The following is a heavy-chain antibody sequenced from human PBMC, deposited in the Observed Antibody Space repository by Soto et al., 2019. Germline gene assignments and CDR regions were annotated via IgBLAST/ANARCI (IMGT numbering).Heavy chain of an antibody. CDR2: ISYDGSNK. Sequence: QVQLVESGGGVVQPGRSLRLSCAASGFTFSSYAMHWVRQAPGKGLEWVAVISYDGSNKYYADSVKGRFTISRDNSKNRLYLQRNSLRAEDTAVVYCAGLRVVPAGIPGGGDGGMDVWGQGTTVTVSS. V-gene: IGHV3-30-3*01. CDR3: AGLRVVPAGIPGGGDGGMDV. J-gene: IGHJ6*02. CDR1: GFTFSSYA. D-gene: IGHD2-2*01.